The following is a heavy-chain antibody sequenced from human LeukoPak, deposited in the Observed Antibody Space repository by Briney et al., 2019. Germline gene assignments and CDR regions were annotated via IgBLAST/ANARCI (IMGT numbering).Heavy chain of an antibody. CDR2: TYYRSKWYN. CDR3: ARDHGGLDY. V-gene: IGHV6-1*01. Sequence: SQTLSLTCAISGDSVSSTSAAWYWFRQSPARGLEWLGRTYYRSKWYNDYAVSVKSRIGINPDTSKNQFSLQLNSVTPEDTAVYYCARDHGGLDYWGQGTLVTVSS. CDR1: GDSVSSTSAA. J-gene: IGHJ4*02. D-gene: IGHD3-10*01.